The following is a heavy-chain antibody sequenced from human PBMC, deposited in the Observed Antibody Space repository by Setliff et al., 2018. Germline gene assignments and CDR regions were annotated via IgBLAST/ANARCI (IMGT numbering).Heavy chain of an antibody. CDR2: TIPIFGTT. V-gene: IGHV1-69*05. D-gene: IGHD5-18*01. Sequence: ASVKVSCKASGGTFSTYGISWVRQAPGQGLEWMGGTIPIFGTTNYAQKFQGRVTIITDESTSTAYMELRSLRTEDTAVYYCAREGVDTRSSTDYRYYMDVWGKGTTVTVSS. CDR3: AREGVDTRSSTDYRYYMDV. J-gene: IGHJ6*03. CDR1: GGTFSTYG.